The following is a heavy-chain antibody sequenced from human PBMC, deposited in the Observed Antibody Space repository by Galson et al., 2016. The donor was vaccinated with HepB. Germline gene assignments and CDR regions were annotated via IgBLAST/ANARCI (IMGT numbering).Heavy chain of an antibody. J-gene: IGHJ4*02. D-gene: IGHD3-16*01. CDR1: GYSFTSFA. CDR3: ARGGPYVPNDY. Sequence: SVRLSCTASGYSFTSFAIRWVRQAPGPGLEWMGWISSYDGNKNYAQKVQGRVTMTTDTSTSTAYLKLRSLRSNDTAVYYCARGGPYVPNDYWGQGTLVTVSS. CDR2: ISSYDGNK. V-gene: IGHV1-18*01.